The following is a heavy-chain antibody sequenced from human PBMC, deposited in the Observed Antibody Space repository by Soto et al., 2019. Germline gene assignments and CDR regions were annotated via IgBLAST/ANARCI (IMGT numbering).Heavy chain of an antibody. CDR3: ARDKDSSARPRAEFDY. Sequence: QGHLVQSGAEVKRPGASVRVSCESSGYMFTSYFIHWVRQAPGQGLEWVGVINPSDGTTTYAQKFQARSTMTRDTSTTTVDMELSSLRSEHTAVYYCARDKDSSARPRAEFDYWGQGTLITVSS. CDR1: GYMFTSYF. V-gene: IGHV1-46*01. D-gene: IGHD6-19*01. J-gene: IGHJ4*02. CDR2: INPSDGTT.